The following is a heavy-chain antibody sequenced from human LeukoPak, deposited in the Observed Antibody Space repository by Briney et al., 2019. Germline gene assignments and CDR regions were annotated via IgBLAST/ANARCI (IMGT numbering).Heavy chain of an antibody. CDR3: ANHYDFWSGYSNWFDP. J-gene: IGHJ5*02. CDR1: GFTVSSNY. V-gene: IGHV3-66*02. Sequence: GGSLRLSCAASGFTVSSNYMSWVRQAPGKGLEWVSVIYSGGSTYYADSVKGRFTISRDNSKNTLYPQMNSLRAEDTAVYYCANHYDFWSGYSNWFDPWGQGTLVTVSS. D-gene: IGHD3-3*01. CDR2: IYSGGST.